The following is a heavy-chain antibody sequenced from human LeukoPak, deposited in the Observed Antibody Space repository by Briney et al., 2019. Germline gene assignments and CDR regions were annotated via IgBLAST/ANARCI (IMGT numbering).Heavy chain of an antibody. V-gene: IGHV4-4*09. CDR2: IYINGDT. CDR1: GDSLRTFY. CDR3: ARGARIFDF. Sequence: PLTLSLTCTVSGDSLRTFYWSWIRQAPGKGLECIGYIYINGDTNLNPSLKGRVTISLDTSKNQFSLRLSSVTAAATAVYYCARGARIFDFWGPGILVTVSS. D-gene: IGHD2/OR15-2a*01. J-gene: IGHJ4*02.